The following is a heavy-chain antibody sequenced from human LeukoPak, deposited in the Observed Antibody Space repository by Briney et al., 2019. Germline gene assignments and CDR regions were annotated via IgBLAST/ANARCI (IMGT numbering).Heavy chain of an antibody. CDR3: ARGGAMIVGTAFHI. Sequence: SETLSLSCTVSGYSISSGYYWGWIRQPPGKGLDWIGSIYHSGNAFNNPSLKSRVTISVDTSKNQFSLKLSSVTAADTAVYFCARGGAMIVGTAFHIWGQGTMVTVSS. CDR1: GYSISSGYY. J-gene: IGHJ3*02. CDR2: IYHSGNA. D-gene: IGHD3-22*01. V-gene: IGHV4-38-2*02.